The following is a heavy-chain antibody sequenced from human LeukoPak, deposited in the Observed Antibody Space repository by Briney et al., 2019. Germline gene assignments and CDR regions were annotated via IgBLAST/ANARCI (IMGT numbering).Heavy chain of an antibody. D-gene: IGHD1-26*01. CDR1: GFTFSNAW. J-gene: IGHJ4*02. CDR3: TRLGVGAYNFDY. V-gene: IGHV3-15*01. CDR2: IKSKTDGGTT. Sequence: NPGGSLRLSCAASGFTFSNAWMSWVRQAPGKGLEWVGRIKSKTDGGTTDYAAPVKGRFTISRDDSKNTLYLQMNSLKTEDTAVYYCTRLGVGAYNFDYWGQGTLVTVSS.